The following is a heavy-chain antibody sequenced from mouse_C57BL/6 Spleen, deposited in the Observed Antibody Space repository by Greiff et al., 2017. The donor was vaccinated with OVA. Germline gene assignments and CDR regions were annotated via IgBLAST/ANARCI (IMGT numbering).Heavy chain of an antibody. CDR2: INSDGGST. Sequence: EVHLVESGGGLVQPGESLKLSCESNEYEFPSHYMSWVRKTPEKRLELVAAINSDGGSTYYPDTMERRFIISRDNTKKTLYLQMSSMRSEDEDLYCYARQDYGGAWFDYWGQGTLVTVSA. J-gene: IGHJ3*01. D-gene: IGHD2-4*01. CDR3: ARQDYGGAWFDY. CDR1: EYEFPSHY. V-gene: IGHV5-2*01.